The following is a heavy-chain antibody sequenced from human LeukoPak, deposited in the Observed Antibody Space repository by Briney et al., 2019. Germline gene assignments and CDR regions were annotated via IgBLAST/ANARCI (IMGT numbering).Heavy chain of an antibody. J-gene: IGHJ4*02. V-gene: IGHV4-39*07. CDR2: INHSGST. CDR3: ARGGFEEQLPLDY. CDR1: GGSISSSSYY. D-gene: IGHD6-6*01. Sequence: SETLSLTCTVSGGSISSSSYYWGWIRQPPGKGLEWIGEINHSGSTNYNPSLKSRVTISVDTSKNQFSLKLSSVTAADTAVYYCARGGFEEQLPLDYWGQGTLVTVSS.